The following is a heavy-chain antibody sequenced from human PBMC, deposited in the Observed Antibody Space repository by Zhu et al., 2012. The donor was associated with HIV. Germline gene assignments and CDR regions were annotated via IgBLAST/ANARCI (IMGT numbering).Heavy chain of an antibody. CDR3: ARSAKGQLDFDS. Sequence: QVQPQESGPGLVKPSETLSLTCTVSGGSMSSHYWNWVRQPPGKGLQWIGYMYSSGSTKYNFSLKSRVAISLDMSKNQFSLNPSSVTTADAAVYYCARSAKGQLDFDSWGQGALVTVSS. D-gene: IGHD1-1*01. CDR1: GGSMSSHY. V-gene: IGHV4-59*11. CDR2: MYSSGST. J-gene: IGHJ4*02.